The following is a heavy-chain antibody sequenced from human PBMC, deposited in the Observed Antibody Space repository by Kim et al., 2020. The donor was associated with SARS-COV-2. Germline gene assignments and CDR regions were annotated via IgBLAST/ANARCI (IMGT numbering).Heavy chain of an antibody. V-gene: IGHV4-30-4*01. D-gene: IGHD3-10*01. CDR1: GGSISSGYYY. J-gene: IGHJ6*02. CDR3: ARANYGPRVAPSYYYYYGMDV. Sequence: SETLSLTCTVSGGSISSGYYYWSWIRQPPGKGLEWIGYIYYSGSTYYNPSLKSRVTISVDTSKNQFSLKLSSVTAADTAVYYCARANYGPRVAPSYYYYYGMDVWGQGTTVTVSS. CDR2: IYYSGST.